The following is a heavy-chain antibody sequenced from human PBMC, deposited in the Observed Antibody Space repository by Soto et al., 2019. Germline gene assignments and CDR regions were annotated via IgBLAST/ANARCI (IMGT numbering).Heavy chain of an antibody. CDR1: GFTFSDYY. CDR2: ITSSGSTI. CDR3: ARDEIGGTKSGSPQHPDY. Sequence: QVQLVESGGGLVKPGGSLRLSCAASGFTFSDYYMSWIRQAPGKGLEWVAYITSSGSTIYYADSGKGRFTISRDNAKNSLYLQMNSLRAEDTAVYYCARDEIGGTKSGSPQHPDYWGQGTLVTVSS. D-gene: IGHD1-26*01. J-gene: IGHJ4*02. V-gene: IGHV3-11*01.